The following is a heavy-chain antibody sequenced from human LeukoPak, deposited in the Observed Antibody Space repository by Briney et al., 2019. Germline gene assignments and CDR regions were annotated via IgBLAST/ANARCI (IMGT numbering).Heavy chain of an antibody. Sequence: KAAGSLRPSCAASGFTLTSYSMNWVRQAPGKGLEWVSSISSSSSYIYYTDSVKGRFTISRDNAKNSLYLQMNSLRAEDTAVYYCVRAPTTYYYDSSGYYSFDYWGQGTLVTVSS. D-gene: IGHD3-22*01. CDR3: VRAPTTYYYDSSGYYSFDY. V-gene: IGHV3-21*01. CDR1: GFTLTSYS. CDR2: ISSSSSYI. J-gene: IGHJ4*02.